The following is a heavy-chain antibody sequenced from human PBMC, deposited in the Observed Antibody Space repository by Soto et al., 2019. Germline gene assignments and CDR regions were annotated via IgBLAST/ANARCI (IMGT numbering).Heavy chain of an antibody. CDR3: ARESSSAFDY. V-gene: IGHV3-74*01. J-gene: IGHJ4*02. Sequence: EVQLVESGGGLVQPGGSLRLSCAASGFTFSSYWMHWVRQAPGKGLVWVSRINSDGSSTSYADSVKGRFTISRDTAKNTMYVQMNSLRAEDTAVYYCARESSSAFDYWGQGTLVTVSS. D-gene: IGHD6-25*01. CDR2: INSDGSST. CDR1: GFTFSSYW.